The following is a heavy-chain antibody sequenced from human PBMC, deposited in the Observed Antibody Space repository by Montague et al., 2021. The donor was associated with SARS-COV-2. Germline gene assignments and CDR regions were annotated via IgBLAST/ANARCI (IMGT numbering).Heavy chain of an antibody. CDR2: VNHSGST. CDR3: ARGHDNYCTFSYAYGRLNRYRYYARDF. CDR1: GGSFSGYH. J-gene: IGHJ6*02. Sequence: SETLSLTCAVYGGSFSGYHWSWIRRPPGKGLEWMGEVNHSGSTNYNPSLKSRVTISADTSKNQFSLRLNSVTAADTAVYYCARGHDNYCTFSYAYGRLNRYRYYARDFWGPGTMVAVSS. V-gene: IGHV4-34*01. D-gene: IGHD5-18*01.